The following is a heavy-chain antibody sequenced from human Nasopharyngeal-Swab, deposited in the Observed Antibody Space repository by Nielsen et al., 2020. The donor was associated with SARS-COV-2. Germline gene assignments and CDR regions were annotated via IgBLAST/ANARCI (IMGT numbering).Heavy chain of an antibody. Sequence: SETLSLTCTVSGGSISSSSYYWGWIRQPPGKGLEWIGSIYYSGSTYYNPSLKRRVTISVDTSKNQFSLKLSSVTAADTAVYYCARQSRSRSGWLPPSDYWGQGTLVTVSS. J-gene: IGHJ4*02. CDR3: ARQSRSRSGWLPPSDY. CDR2: IYYSGST. D-gene: IGHD6-19*01. V-gene: IGHV4-39*01. CDR1: GGSISSSSYY.